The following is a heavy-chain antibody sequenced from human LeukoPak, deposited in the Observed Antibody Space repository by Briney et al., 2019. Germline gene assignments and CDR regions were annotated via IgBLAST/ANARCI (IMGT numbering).Heavy chain of an antibody. CDR3: ARDRDCSSTSCYRWFDP. J-gene: IGHJ5*02. CDR2: ISAYNGNT. V-gene: IGHV1-18*01. D-gene: IGHD2-2*01. Sequence: GASVKVSCKASGYTFTSYGISWVRQAPGQGPEWMGWISAYNGNTNYAQKLQGRVTMTTDTSTSTAYMELRSLRSDDTAVYYCARDRDCSSTSCYRWFDPWGQGTLVTVSS. CDR1: GYTFTSYG.